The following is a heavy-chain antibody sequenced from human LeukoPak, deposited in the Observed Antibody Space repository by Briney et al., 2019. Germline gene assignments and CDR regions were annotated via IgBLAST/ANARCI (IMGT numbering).Heavy chain of an antibody. Sequence: GASVKVSCKASGYTFTGYYMHWVRQAPGQGLEWMGRINPNSGGTNYAQKFQGRVTMTRDTSISTAYMELSSLRFEDTAMYYCARVDRYHYYLDVWGKGTTVAVSS. CDR3: ARVDRYHYYLDV. CDR2: INPNSGGT. CDR1: GYTFTGYY. J-gene: IGHJ6*03. V-gene: IGHV1-2*06.